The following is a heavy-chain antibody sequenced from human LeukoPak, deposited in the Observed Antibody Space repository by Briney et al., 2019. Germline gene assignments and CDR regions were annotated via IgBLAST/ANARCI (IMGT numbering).Heavy chain of an antibody. V-gene: IGHV4-34*01. CDR3: ALSTTTVTTRTIDY. Sequence: SETLSLNCAVYGGSFSGYFWTWIRQPPGKGLEWIGEISHSGNTDYNPSLKSRVTISLDTSKNQFSLKLSSVTAADTAIYYCALSTTTVTTRTIDYWGQGTLVTVSS. J-gene: IGHJ4*02. CDR1: GGSFSGYF. D-gene: IGHD4-17*01. CDR2: ISHSGNT.